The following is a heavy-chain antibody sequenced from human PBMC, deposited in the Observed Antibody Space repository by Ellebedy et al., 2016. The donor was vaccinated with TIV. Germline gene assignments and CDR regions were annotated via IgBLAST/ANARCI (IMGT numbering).Heavy chain of an antibody. J-gene: IGHJ5*01. Sequence: AASVTVSCKASGYTFTSYGISWVRQAPGQGLEWMGWISAYNGNTNYAQKLQARVTMTTDTSTSTAYMELRSLRSDDTAVYYCARVPRGHDYGGENWFDPWGQGTLVTVSS. V-gene: IGHV1-18*01. CDR2: ISAYNGNT. D-gene: IGHD4-23*01. CDR3: ARVPRGHDYGGENWFDP. CDR1: GYTFTSYG.